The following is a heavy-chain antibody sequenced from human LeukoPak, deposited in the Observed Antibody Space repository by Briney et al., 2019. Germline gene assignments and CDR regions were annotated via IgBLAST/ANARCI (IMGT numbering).Heavy chain of an antibody. CDR1: GGSISSSNW. J-gene: IGHJ6*02. CDR2: IYHSGST. D-gene: IGHD6-13*01. V-gene: IGHV4-4*02. Sequence: SETLSLTCAVSGGSISSSNWWSWVRQPPGKGLEWIGEIYHSGSTNYNPSLKSRVTISVDTSENQFSLKLSSVTAADTAVYYCGRDWGGAGLYGMDVWGQGTTVTVSS. CDR3: GRDWGGAGLYGMDV.